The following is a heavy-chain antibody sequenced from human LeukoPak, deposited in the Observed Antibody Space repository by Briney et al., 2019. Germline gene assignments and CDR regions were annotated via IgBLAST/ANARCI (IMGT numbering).Heavy chain of an antibody. V-gene: IGHV3-11*06. Sequence: PGGSLRLSCAASGFTFSDSYMTWLRQAPGKGLELLSYISGSSSDVNYIDSVRGRFTISRDNAKNSLYLQMNSLRAEDTAVYYCAELGITMIGGVWGKGTTVTISS. D-gene: IGHD3-10*02. CDR1: GFTFSDSY. J-gene: IGHJ6*04. CDR3: AELGITMIGGV. CDR2: ISGSSSDV.